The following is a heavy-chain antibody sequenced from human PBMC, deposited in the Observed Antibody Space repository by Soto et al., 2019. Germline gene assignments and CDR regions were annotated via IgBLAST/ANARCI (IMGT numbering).Heavy chain of an antibody. CDR3: ARDRTSGCLFDY. Sequence: QVQLVQSGAEVKKPGASVKVSCKASGYTFTSYYMHWVRQAPGQGLEWMGMIGPSGGSTTYAQNFQGRVTMTMYTSTSTVYMELSSMRPDDTAVYYCARDRTSGCLFDYWGQGTLVTVSS. V-gene: IGHV1-46*03. D-gene: IGHD3-22*01. CDR1: GYTFTSYY. J-gene: IGHJ4*02. CDR2: IGPSGGST.